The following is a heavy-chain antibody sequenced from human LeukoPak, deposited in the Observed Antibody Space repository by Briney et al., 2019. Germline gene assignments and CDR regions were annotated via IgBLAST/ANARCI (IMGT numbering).Heavy chain of an antibody. V-gene: IGHV3-23*01. Sequence: GGSLRLSCAASGFTFSSYAMSWVRQAPGKGLEWVSAISGSGGSTYYADSVKGRFTISRDNSKNTLYLQMNSLRAEDTAVYYCAKDLLPRGSSGWFDPWGQGTLVTVSS. J-gene: IGHJ5*02. CDR2: ISGSGGST. CDR1: GFTFSSYA. D-gene: IGHD6-6*01. CDR3: AKDLLPRGSSGWFDP.